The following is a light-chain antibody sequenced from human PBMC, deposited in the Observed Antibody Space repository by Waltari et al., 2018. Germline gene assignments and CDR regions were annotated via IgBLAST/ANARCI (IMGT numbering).Light chain of an antibody. V-gene: IGKV4-1*01. CDR3: QQSYTTPLT. J-gene: IGKJ4*01. Sequence: DIVMTQSPESLAVSLGERATINCKSRQSLLYRPNNQNYLTWYQRKPGQPPKLLISWASTRESGVPDRFSGSGSGTDFTLTISSLQAEDVAVYYCQQSYTTPLTFGGGTRVEIE. CDR2: WAS. CDR1: QSLLYRPNNQNY.